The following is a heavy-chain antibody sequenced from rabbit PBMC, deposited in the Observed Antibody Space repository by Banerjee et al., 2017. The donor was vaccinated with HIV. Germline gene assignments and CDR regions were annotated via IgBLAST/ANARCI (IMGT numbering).Heavy chain of an antibody. V-gene: IGHV1S40*01. Sequence: QSLEESGGDLVKPGASLTLTCTASGFSFSSSYYISWVRQAPGKGLEWIACIDTGSSGSTYYASWAKGRFTISKTSSTTVTLQMTSLTVADTATYFCARDAGDSYYNLYYFNLWGQGTLVTVS. CDR1: GFSFSSSYY. J-gene: IGHJ4*01. CDR3: ARDAGDSYYNLYYFNL. D-gene: IGHD8-1*01. CDR2: IDTGSSGST.